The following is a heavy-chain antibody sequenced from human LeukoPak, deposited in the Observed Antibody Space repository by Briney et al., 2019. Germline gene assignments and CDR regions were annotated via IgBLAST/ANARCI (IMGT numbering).Heavy chain of an antibody. CDR1: GFPFSSYA. D-gene: IGHD6-13*01. CDR3: ARGYSSSWYEDNWFDP. V-gene: IGHV3-64*04. CDR2: ISDSGGST. Sequence: GGSLRLSCSASGFPFSSYAMHWVRQAPGKGLEYVSAISDSGGSTYYADSVKGRFTISRDNSKNTLYLQMNSLRAEDTAVYYCARGYSSSWYEDNWFDPWGQGTLVTVSS. J-gene: IGHJ5*02.